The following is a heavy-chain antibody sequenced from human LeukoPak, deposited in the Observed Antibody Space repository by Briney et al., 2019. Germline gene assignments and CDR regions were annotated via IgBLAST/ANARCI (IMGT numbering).Heavy chain of an antibody. CDR1: GFTFSSSA. Sequence: GGSLRLSCAASGFTFSSSAMSWVRQVPGKGLEWVSGISASGGSTYYADSVKGRFTISRDNSKNTLYLQMNSLRAEDTAVYYCAKDRFPPRYDSSGYYYYYYGMDVWGQGTTVTVSS. CDR3: AKDRFPPRYDSSGYYYYYYGMDV. V-gene: IGHV3-23*01. D-gene: IGHD3-22*01. J-gene: IGHJ6*02. CDR2: ISASGGST.